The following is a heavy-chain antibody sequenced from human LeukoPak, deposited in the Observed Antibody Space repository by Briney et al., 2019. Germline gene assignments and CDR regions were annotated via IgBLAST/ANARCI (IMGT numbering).Heavy chain of an antibody. D-gene: IGHD2-2*01. CDR3: AREGGDLAYCTTTSCRNYFDY. Sequence: SETLSLTCTVSGDSVSSNSYYWSWFRQPAGKGLEWIGHIYSSGSTNYNPFLRGRVTMSIDPSKNQFSLKLTSVTAADTAVYYCAREGGDLAYCTTTSCRNYFDYWGQGTLVTVSS. CDR2: IYSSGST. V-gene: IGHV4-61*09. J-gene: IGHJ4*02. CDR1: GDSVSSNSYY.